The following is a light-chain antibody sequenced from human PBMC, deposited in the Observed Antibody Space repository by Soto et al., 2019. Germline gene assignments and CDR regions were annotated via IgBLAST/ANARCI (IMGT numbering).Light chain of an antibody. CDR1: NGGSSS. J-gene: IGLJ2*01. V-gene: IGLV3-21*01. Sequence: SSELTQPPSVSVAPGETARISCAGNNGGSSSVNWYQQKPGQSPFLVIHYDSDRPAGIPERFSGSNSGNTATLIISRVEAGDEADYYCRVWAATGDQLVFGGGTKLTVL. CDR3: RVWAATGDQLV. CDR2: YDS.